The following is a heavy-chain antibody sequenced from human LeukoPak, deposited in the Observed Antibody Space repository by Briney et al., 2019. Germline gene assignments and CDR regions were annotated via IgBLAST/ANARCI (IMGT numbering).Heavy chain of an antibody. D-gene: IGHD3-16*01. V-gene: IGHV3-48*03. J-gene: IGHJ4*02. CDR2: ISGSGDTI. CDR1: GFTFSAYE. Sequence: TGGSLRLSCAASGFTFSAYEMNWVCQAPGKGLEWLSYISGSGDTIYYAESVKGRFTISGDNAKNSLYLQMSSLRAEDTAVYYCVSAYGGLLDYWGQGTLVTVSS. CDR3: VSAYGGLLDY.